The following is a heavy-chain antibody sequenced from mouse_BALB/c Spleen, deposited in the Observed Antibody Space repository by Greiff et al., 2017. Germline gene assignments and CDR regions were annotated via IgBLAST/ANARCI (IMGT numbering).Heavy chain of an antibody. CDR1: GFSLTSYG. J-gene: IGHJ4*01. Sequence: QVHVKQSGPGLVAPSQSLSITCTVSGFSLTSYGVHWVRQPPGKGLEWLGVIWAGGSTNYNSALMSRLSISKDNSKSQVFLKMNSLQTDDTAMYYCARDRGSYAMDYWGQGTSVTVSS. CDR3: ARDRGSYAMDY. D-gene: IGHD3-3*01. V-gene: IGHV2-9*02. CDR2: IWAGGST.